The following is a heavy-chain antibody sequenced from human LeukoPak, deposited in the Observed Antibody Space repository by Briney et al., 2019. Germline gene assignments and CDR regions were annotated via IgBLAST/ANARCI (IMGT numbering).Heavy chain of an antibody. J-gene: IGHJ4*02. V-gene: IGHV1-18*01. CDR2: INAYSGDT. D-gene: IGHD3-16*01. Sequence: GASVKVSCKASGYTFTSCGITWVRRAPGQGLEWVAWINAYSGDTDYAQKFQGRVAVTTHSSTNTAYLEVRGLGSDDTAVYYCARISYGAGDYWGQGTLVTVSS. CDR3: ARISYGAGDY. CDR1: GYTFTSCG.